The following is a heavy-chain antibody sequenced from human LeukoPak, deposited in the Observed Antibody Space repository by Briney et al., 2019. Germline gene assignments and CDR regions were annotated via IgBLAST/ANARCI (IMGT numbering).Heavy chain of an antibody. Sequence: ASVRVSCKTSGYTFSNFGINWVRQAPGQGLEWMGWISGNNDNPNYGQKFQGRFTVTTDLSTSTAYMELRNLTFDDTAVYYCARDGTGTDDYWGQGTLVTVSS. V-gene: IGHV1-18*01. D-gene: IGHD3/OR15-3a*01. J-gene: IGHJ4*02. CDR1: GYTFSNFG. CDR2: ISGNNDNP. CDR3: ARDGTGTDDY.